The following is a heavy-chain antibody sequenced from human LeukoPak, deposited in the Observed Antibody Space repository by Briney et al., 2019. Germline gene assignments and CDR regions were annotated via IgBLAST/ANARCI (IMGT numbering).Heavy chain of an antibody. CDR3: AKVRGAQYYYYYYMDV. V-gene: IGHV3-30*02. D-gene: IGHD3-10*01. J-gene: IGHJ6*03. Sequence: DSVKGRFTISRDNSKNALYLQMNSLRADDTAVYYCAKVRGAQYYYYYYMDVWGKGTTVTISS.